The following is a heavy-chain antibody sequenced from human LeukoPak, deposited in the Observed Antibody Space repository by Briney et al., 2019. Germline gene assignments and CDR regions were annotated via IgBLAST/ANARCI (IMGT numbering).Heavy chain of an antibody. Sequence: PGGSLRLSCAASRFTFSSYGMHWVRQAPGKGLEWVAYIQYDGSNAQYADSVKGRFTISRDNAKNSLYLQINSLRAEDTAIYYCARRGYSDSSGYDYWGQGTLVTVSS. CDR1: RFTFSSYG. D-gene: IGHD3-22*01. J-gene: IGHJ4*02. V-gene: IGHV3-30*12. CDR2: IQYDGSNA. CDR3: ARRGYSDSSGYDY.